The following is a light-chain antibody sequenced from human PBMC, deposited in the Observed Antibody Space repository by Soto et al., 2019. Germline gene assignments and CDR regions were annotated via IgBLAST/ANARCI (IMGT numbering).Light chain of an antibody. CDR2: AAS. V-gene: IGKV1-39*01. CDR1: QGISTY. CDR3: QQSYRNPYT. J-gene: IGKJ2*01. Sequence: DLQMTQSPSSLSASVGDRVTITCRASQGISTYLIWYQQRQGKAPKLLIYAASNLVSGVPSRFSGSGSGTEFTLTISSLQPEDFATYYCQQSYRNPYTFGQGTKLETK.